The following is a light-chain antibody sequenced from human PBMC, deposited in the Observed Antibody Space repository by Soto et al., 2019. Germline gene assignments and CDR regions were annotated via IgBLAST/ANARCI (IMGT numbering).Light chain of an antibody. Sequence: DIQMTQSPSSLSASLGDSVTITCQASHDISNYLNWYQHKPGTAPKLLIYDVSNLEAGVPSMFSGRGFESDFVFTISNLQPEDIETYYCQHDDNRLRTFGGGTKVEIK. J-gene: IGKJ4*01. V-gene: IGKV1-33*01. CDR3: QHDDNRLRT. CDR1: HDISNY. CDR2: DVS.